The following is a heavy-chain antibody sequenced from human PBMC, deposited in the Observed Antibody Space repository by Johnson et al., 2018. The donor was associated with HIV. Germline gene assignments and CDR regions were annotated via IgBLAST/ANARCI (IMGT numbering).Heavy chain of an antibody. Sequence: VQLVESGGGLVQPGRSLILSCAASGFTFNDYAMHWVRQAPGKGLEWVSGISWNSGSIGYADSVKGRFTISRDNAKNSLYLQMSSLSAEDTALYYCAKDIGYSSCLANTAFYIWGLGTMVTVSS. J-gene: IGHJ3*02. V-gene: IGHV3-9*01. D-gene: IGHD2-15*01. CDR3: AKDIGYSSCLANTAFYI. CDR2: ISWNSGSI. CDR1: GFTFNDYA.